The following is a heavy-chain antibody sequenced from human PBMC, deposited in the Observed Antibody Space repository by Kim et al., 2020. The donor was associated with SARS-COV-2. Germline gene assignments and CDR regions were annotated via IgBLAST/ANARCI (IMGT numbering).Heavy chain of an antibody. J-gene: IGHJ3*02. V-gene: IGHV3-49*02. Sequence: VKGRFTISRDDSKSIAYLQMNSLKTEDTAVYYCTRDSVTMIVVATNAFDIWGQGTMVTVSS. D-gene: IGHD3-22*01. CDR3: TRDSVTMIVVATNAFDI.